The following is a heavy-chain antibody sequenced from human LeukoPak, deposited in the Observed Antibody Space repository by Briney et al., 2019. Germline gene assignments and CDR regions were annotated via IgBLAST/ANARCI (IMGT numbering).Heavy chain of an antibody. CDR2: ISYDGSNK. CDR3: ARGFLGYCSSTSCYEPYYYYGMDV. Sequence: GGSLRLSCAASGFTFSSYAMHWVRQAPGKGLEWVAVISYDGSNKYYADSVKGRFTISRDNSKNTLYLQMNSLRAEDTAAYYCARGFLGYCSSTSCYEPYYYYGMDVWGQGTTVTVSS. D-gene: IGHD2-2*01. J-gene: IGHJ6*02. CDR1: GFTFSSYA. V-gene: IGHV3-30*04.